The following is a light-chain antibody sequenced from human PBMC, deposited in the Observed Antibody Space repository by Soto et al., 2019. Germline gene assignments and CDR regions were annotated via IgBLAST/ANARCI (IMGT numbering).Light chain of an antibody. J-gene: IGKJ4*01. V-gene: IGKV3-20*01. Sequence: ELVLTQSPGTLSLSPGERATLSCRASQSVSNRVLAWYQQKPGQAPRLLIHGASISATGIPDRFSGGGSGTEFALTISGFEAEDFAVCGCHQCGGSVSTFGGGTKVEIK. CDR3: HQCGGSVST. CDR1: QSVSNRV. CDR2: GAS.